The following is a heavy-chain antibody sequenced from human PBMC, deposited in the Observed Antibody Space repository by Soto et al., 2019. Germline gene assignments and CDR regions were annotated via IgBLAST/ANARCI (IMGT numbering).Heavy chain of an antibody. CDR1: GGTFSSYA. D-gene: IGHD4-17*01. CDR3: ARGPGGGAYVPVYNWFDP. Sequence: QVQLVQSGAEVEKPGSSVKVSCKASGGTFSSYAISWVRQAPGQGLEWMGGIIPIFGTANYAQKFQGRVTITAGESTSTAYMELSSMRSEDTAVYYCARGPGGGAYVPVYNWFDPWGQGTLVTVSS. J-gene: IGHJ5*02. V-gene: IGHV1-69*01. CDR2: IIPIFGTA.